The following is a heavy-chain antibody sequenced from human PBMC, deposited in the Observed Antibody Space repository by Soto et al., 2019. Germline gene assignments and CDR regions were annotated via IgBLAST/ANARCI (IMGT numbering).Heavy chain of an antibody. CDR3: ARVTGRYYYGMDV. J-gene: IGHJ6*02. CDR2: INHSGST. CDR1: GGSISSGGYS. Sequence: PSETLSLTCAVSGGSISSGGYSWSWIRQPPGKGLERIGYINHSGSTNYNPSLKSRVTISVDTSKNQFSLKLSSVTAADTAVYYCARVTGRYYYGMDVWGQGTTVTVSS. V-gene: IGHV4-30-2*01.